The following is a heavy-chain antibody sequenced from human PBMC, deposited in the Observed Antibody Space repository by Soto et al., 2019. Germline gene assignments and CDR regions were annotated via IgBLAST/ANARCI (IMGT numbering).Heavy chain of an antibody. CDR3: ARGIQEGFDP. CDR2: IYYNVII. D-gene: IGHD5-18*01. V-gene: IGHV4-30-4*01. Sequence: QVSLQESGPGLVKPSQTLSLSCTVSGDSITDGDYYWSWIRQPPGKDLEWIAYIYYNVIIHYNTSLKRRVTISLDPSKNQFSLTMPSVTDADTAVDSCARGIQEGFDPWGQGTLVTVSS. J-gene: IGHJ5*02. CDR1: GDSITDGDYY.